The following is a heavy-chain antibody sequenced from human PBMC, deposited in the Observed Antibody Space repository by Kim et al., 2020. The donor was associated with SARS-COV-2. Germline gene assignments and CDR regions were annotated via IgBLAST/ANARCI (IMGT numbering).Heavy chain of an antibody. V-gene: IGHV3-30*01. CDR3: ARGGYMYYDILHYMDV. J-gene: IGHJ6*03. Sequence: SVKGRFTISRDNSENTLYLQMNSLRAEDTAVYYCARGGYMYYDILHYMDVWGKGTTVTVSS. D-gene: IGHD3-9*01.